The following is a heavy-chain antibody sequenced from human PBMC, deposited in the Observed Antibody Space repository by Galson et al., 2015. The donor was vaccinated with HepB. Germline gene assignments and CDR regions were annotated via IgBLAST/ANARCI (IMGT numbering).Heavy chain of an antibody. CDR2: ISTYNRDT. J-gene: IGHJ4*02. CDR3: ARARYSSSPPDY. V-gene: IGHV1-18*01. Sequence: SVKVSCKASGYTFSSYSITWVRQAPGQGLEWMGWISTYNRDTKYAQKFQGRVTMTADTSTTTAYMELKSLRSDDTAVYYCARARYSSSPPDYWGQGTLVSVSS. CDR1: GYTFSSYS. D-gene: IGHD6-6*01.